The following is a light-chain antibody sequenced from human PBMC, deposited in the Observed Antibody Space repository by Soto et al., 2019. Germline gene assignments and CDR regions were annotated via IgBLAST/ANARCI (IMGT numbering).Light chain of an antibody. CDR1: QSVSDH. CDR3: QQYYKWPLT. Sequence: EIVMTQSPASLSVSPGERATLSCRASQSVSDHLAWYQQKPGQAPRLLIYRASTRATGIPAKFSGSGSGTEFTLTFGSLQSEDSAVYYCQQYYKWPLTFGQGTKVDIK. J-gene: IGKJ1*01. V-gene: IGKV3-15*01. CDR2: RAS.